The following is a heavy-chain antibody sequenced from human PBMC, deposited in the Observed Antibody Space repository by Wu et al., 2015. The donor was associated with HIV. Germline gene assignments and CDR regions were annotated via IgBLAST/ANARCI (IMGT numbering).Heavy chain of an antibody. D-gene: IGHD6-13*01. J-gene: IGHJ3*02. CDR3: AIGGFIAAAGTIHNDAFDI. Sequence: QVQLVQSGAEVKKPGSSVKVSCKASGGTFSSYAISWVRQAPGQGLEWMGRIIPIFGTANYAQKFQGRVTITADESTSTAYMELSSLRSEDTAVYYCAIGGFIAAAGTIHNDAFDIWGQRGQWSPSLQ. CDR2: IIPIFGTA. CDR1: GGTFSSYA. V-gene: IGHV1-69*13.